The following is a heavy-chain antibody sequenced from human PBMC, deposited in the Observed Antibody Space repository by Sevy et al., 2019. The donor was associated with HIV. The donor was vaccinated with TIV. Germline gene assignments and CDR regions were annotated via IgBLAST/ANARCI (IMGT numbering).Heavy chain of an antibody. V-gene: IGHV3-33*01. CDR2: IWYDGSNK. D-gene: IGHD5-12*01. J-gene: IGHJ4*02. CDR1: GFTFSSYG. Sequence: GGSLRLSCAASGFTFSSYGMHWVRQAPGKGLEWGAVIWYDGSNKYYADSVKGRFTISRDNSKNRQYLQMNSLRAEDTAVYYCAREDGYQTDYWGQGTLVTVSS. CDR3: AREDGYQTDY.